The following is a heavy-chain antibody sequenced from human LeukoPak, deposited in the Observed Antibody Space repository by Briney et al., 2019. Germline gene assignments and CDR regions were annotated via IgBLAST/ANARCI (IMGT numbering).Heavy chain of an antibody. CDR1: GFTFSSYA. J-gene: IGHJ4*02. V-gene: IGHV3-23*01. CDR2: ISGSDGST. D-gene: IGHD1-26*01. Sequence: PGGSLRLSCAASGFTFSSYAMSWVRQAPGKGLEWVSGISGSDGSTNYADSVKGRFTISRDNSKNTLYLQMTSLRAEDTAVYYCAKGGKWDVTPFDYWGQGTLVTVSS. CDR3: AKGGKWDVTPFDY.